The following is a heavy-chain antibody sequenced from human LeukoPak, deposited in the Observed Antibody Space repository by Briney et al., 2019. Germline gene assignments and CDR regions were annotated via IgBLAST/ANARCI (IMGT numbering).Heavy chain of an antibody. CDR2: ISSSSSYI. V-gene: IGHV3-21*01. CDR3: ARYYSSSYALDI. Sequence: GGSLRLSCAASGFTFSSYSMNWVRQAPGKGLEWVSSISSSSSYIYYADSVKGRFTISRDNAKNSLYLQMNSLRAEDTAVYYCARYYSSSYALDIWGQGTMVTVSS. D-gene: IGHD6-13*01. J-gene: IGHJ3*02. CDR1: GFTFSSYS.